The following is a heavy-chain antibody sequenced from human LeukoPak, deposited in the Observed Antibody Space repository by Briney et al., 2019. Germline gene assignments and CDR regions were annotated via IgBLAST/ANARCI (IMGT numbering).Heavy chain of an antibody. D-gene: IGHD2-2*02. CDR1: GFTFSSHS. J-gene: IGHJ4*02. CDR3: ARSNVPAAIGFDY. Sequence: RAGGSLRLSCAASGFTFSSHSMNWVHQAPGERLEWVSSISSRSSYIYYADSVKGRFTISRDDAKNSLFLQMNSLRAEDTAVYYCARSNVPAAIGFDYWAREPWSPSPQ. CDR2: ISSRSSYI. V-gene: IGHV3-21*01.